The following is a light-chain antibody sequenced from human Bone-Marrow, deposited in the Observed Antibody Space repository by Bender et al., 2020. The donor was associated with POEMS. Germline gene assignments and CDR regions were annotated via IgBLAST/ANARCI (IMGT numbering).Light chain of an antibody. V-gene: IGLV2-23*02. CDR1: SSDIGTYKH. J-gene: IGLJ1*01. CDR3: CSYAATSAYV. Sequence: QSALTQPASVSGSPGQSITISCTGTSSDIGTYKHVSWYQQDPGKAPKLIIYDVSNRPSGVSTRFSGSKSGSTASLTISGVQPEDEADYHCCSYAATSAYVFGTGTKVTVL. CDR2: DVS.